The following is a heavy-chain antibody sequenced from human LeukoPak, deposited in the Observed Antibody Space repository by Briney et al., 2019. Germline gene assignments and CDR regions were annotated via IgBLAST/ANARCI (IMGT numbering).Heavy chain of an antibody. CDR1: GFTLSSFG. D-gene: IGHD3-22*01. CDR3: ARELPPVVTYYFDY. V-gene: IGHV3-33*01. Sequence: PGGSLSLSCAASGFTLSSFGMHWVRQAPGKGLEWVAVIWYDGSNKYYADSVKGRFTISRDNSKNTLYLQMNSLRAEDTAVYYCARELPPVVTYYFDYWGQGTLVTVSS. CDR2: IWYDGSNK. J-gene: IGHJ4*02.